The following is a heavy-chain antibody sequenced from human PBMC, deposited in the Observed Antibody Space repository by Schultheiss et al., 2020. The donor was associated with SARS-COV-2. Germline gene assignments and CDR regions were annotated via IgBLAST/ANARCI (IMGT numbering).Heavy chain of an antibody. J-gene: IGHJ4*02. D-gene: IGHD3-3*01. CDR3: TTLVQYYDFWSGYLQYYFDF. CDR2: IKSKTDGGTT. V-gene: IGHV3-15*01. CDR1: GFTFSNTW. Sequence: GGSLRLSCAASGFTFSNTWMSWVRQAPGKGLEWVGRIKSKTDGGTTDYAAPVKDRFTISRDDSKNTLYLQMNSLKTEDTAVYYCTTLVQYYDFWSGYLQYYFDFWGQGTLVTVSS.